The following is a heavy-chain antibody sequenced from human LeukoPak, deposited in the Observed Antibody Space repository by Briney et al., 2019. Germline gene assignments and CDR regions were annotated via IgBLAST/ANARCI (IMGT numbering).Heavy chain of an antibody. D-gene: IGHD6-13*01. CDR2: ISGYSGNT. V-gene: IGHV1-18*01. CDR3: ARDSSPIYSTNWYRFAFDI. J-gene: IGHJ3*02. Sequence: GASVKVSCKASGYTFTTYGISWVRQAPGQGLEWMGYISGYSGNTNYAEKFQGRVTMTTDTSTSTAYMELRSLRSDDTAVYYCARDSSPIYSTNWYRFAFDIWGQGTMVTVSS. CDR1: GYTFTTYG.